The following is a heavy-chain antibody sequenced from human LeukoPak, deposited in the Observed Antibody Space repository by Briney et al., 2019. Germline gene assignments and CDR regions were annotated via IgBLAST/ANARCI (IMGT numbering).Heavy chain of an antibody. D-gene: IGHD6-19*01. CDR1: GLTVSSNY. Sequence: LSGGSLRLSCAASGLTVSSNYMNWVRQAPGKGLEWVSVIYSGGSTYYADSVKGRFTISRGNSKNTLYLQMNSLRSDDTAVYYCARDLRYSSGWSASGMDVWGKGTTVTISS. J-gene: IGHJ6*03. CDR2: IYSGGST. V-gene: IGHV3-53*05. CDR3: ARDLRYSSGWSASGMDV.